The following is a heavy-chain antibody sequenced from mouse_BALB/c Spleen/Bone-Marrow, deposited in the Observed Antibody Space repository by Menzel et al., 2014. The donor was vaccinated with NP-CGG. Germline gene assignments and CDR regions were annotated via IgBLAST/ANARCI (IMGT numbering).Heavy chain of an antibody. V-gene: IGHV7-3*02. CDR1: GFTFTDYY. J-gene: IGHJ1*01. D-gene: IGHD2-3*01. Sequence: DVKLVESGGGLVQPGGSLRLSCATSGFTFTDYYMSWVRQPPGKALEWLVFIRNKANGYTTDYSASVKGRFTISRDNSQSILYLQMNTLRAEDSATYYCARDMCDGLRWYFDVWGAGTTVTVSS. CDR3: ARDMCDGLRWYFDV. CDR2: IRNKANGYTT.